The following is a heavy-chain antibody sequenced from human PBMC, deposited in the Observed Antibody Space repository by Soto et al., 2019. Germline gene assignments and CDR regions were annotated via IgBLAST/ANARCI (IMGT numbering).Heavy chain of an antibody. CDR1: GYTFTSYA. D-gene: IGHD5-12*01. CDR3: ARSVVATSYYYYYGMDV. Sequence: ASVKVSCKASGYTFTSYAMHWVRQAPGQRLEWMGWINAGNGNTKYSQKFQGRVTITRDTSASTAYMELSSLRSEDTAVYYCARSVVATSYYYYYGMDVWGQGTTVTVSS. V-gene: IGHV1-3*01. J-gene: IGHJ6*02. CDR2: INAGNGNT.